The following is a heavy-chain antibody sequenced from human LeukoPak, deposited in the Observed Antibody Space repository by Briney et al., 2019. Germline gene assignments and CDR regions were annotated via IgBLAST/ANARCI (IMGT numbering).Heavy chain of an antibody. J-gene: IGHJ6*03. CDR2: IYYSGST. D-gene: IGHD4-11*01. CDR3: ARVTTGHYYYYYYMDV. CDR1: GGSISSYY. V-gene: IGHV4-59*01. Sequence: SETLSLTCTVSGGSISSYYWSWNRQPPGKGLEWIGYIYYSGSTNYNPSLKSRVTISVDTSKNQFSLKLSSVTAADTAVYYCARVTTGHYYYYYYMDVWGKGTTVAVSS.